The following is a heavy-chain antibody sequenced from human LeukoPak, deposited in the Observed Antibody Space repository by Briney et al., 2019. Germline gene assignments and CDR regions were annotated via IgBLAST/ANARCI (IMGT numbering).Heavy chain of an antibody. Sequence: GGSLRLSCAASGFTFSSYAMSWVRQAPGKGLEWVSAISGGGGSTYYADSVKGRFTISRDNSKNTLYLQMNSLRAEDTAVYYCAKNLGVVIISDAFDIWGQGTMVTVSS. CDR2: ISGGGGST. J-gene: IGHJ3*02. CDR1: GFTFSSYA. D-gene: IGHD3-3*01. V-gene: IGHV3-23*01. CDR3: AKNLGVVIISDAFDI.